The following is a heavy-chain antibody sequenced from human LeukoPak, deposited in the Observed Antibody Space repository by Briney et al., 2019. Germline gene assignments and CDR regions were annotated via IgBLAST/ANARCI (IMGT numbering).Heavy chain of an antibody. J-gene: IGHJ5*02. D-gene: IGHD5-18*01. CDR3: ARGEDTAMVTGGYNWFDP. CDR1: RFTFSSYS. Sequence: PGGSLRLSCAASRFTFSSYSMNWVRQAPGKGLEWVSYISSSSSTIYYADSVKGRFTISRDNAKNSLYLQMNSLRAEDTAVYYCARGEDTAMVTGGYNWFDPWGQGTLVTVSS. V-gene: IGHV3-48*04. CDR2: ISSSSSTI.